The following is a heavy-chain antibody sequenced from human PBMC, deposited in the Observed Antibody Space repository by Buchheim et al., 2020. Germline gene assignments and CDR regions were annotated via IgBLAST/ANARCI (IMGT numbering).Heavy chain of an antibody. D-gene: IGHD6-13*01. V-gene: IGHV4-31*03. Sequence: QVQLQESGPGLVKPSQTLSLTCTVSGGSISSGGYYWSWIRQYPGKGLEWIGYIHYSGSTYYNPSLKSRVTISIDTSKDQFSLKLSSLTAADTAVYYCARDSRRDSSNWYFDYWGQGSL. CDR3: ARDSRRDSSNWYFDY. J-gene: IGHJ4*02. CDR1: GGSISSGGYY. CDR2: IHYSGST.